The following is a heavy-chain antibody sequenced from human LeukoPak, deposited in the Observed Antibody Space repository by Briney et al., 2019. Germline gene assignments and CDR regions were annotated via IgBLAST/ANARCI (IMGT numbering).Heavy chain of an antibody. CDR2: INWNGGST. J-gene: IGHJ4*02. D-gene: IGHD3-22*01. CDR1: GFTFDDYG. CDR3: ARAGVDYYDSSGYYPGGHIDY. V-gene: IGHV3-20*04. Sequence: PGGSLRLSCAASGFTFDDYGMSWVRQAPGKGLEWVSGINWNGGSTGYADSVKGRFTISRDNAKNSLYLQMNSLRAEDTAVYYCARAGVDYYDSSGYYPGGHIDYWGQGTLVTVSS.